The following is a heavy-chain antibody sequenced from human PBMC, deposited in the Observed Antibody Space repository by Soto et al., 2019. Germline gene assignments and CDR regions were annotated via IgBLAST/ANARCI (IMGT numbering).Heavy chain of an antibody. J-gene: IGHJ4*02. V-gene: IGHV5-51*01. CDR1: GYSFTSYW. CDR2: IYPGDSDA. Sequence: GESLKISCKGSGYSFTSYWSGWVRQMPGKGLEWMGIIYPGDSDARYSPSFQGQVTISADKSIRPAYLQWSSLKATDTAMYYCARYSQSVGFDYWGQGTLVTVSS. D-gene: IGHD5-18*01. CDR3: ARYSQSVGFDY.